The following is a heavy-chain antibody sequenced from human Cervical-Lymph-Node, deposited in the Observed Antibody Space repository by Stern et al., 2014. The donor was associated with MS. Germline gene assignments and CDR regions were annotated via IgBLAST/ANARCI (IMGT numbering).Heavy chain of an antibody. D-gene: IGHD3-22*01. CDR3: AKDGESGYSLDH. V-gene: IGHV3-30*18. Sequence: MQLVESGGGVVQPGRSLRLSCAVSGFNFSDYGMHWVRQAPGKGLEWVAVISYEGDIKHYADSVKGRFTISRDNLKNTLFLHMNSLRPNDTARYFCAKDGESGYSLDHWGQGTLVAVTS. CDR2: ISYEGDIK. CDR1: GFNFSDYG. J-gene: IGHJ4*02.